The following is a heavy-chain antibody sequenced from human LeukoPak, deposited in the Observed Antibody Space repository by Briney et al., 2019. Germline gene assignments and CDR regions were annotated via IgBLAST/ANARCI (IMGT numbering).Heavy chain of an antibody. CDR2: INPIGGST. V-gene: IGHV1-46*03. J-gene: IGHJ4*02. D-gene: IGHD3-10*01. CDR3: ARNDASGLDY. CDR1: GGTFSSYA. Sequence: GSSVKVSCKASGGTFSSYAISWVRQAPGQGLEWMGFINPIGGSTSYAQKFQGRVTMTRDTSTSTVYMELNSLRSEDTAVYYCARNDASGLDYWGQGTLVTVSS.